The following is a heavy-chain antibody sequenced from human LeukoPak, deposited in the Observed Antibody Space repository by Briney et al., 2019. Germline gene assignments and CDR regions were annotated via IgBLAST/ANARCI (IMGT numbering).Heavy chain of an antibody. V-gene: IGHV3-74*01. CDR2: ITSDGSST. CDR1: GFTFSSYW. D-gene: IGHD2-2*01. CDR3: ARAYYCSSTSCYWGLTFDY. Sequence: PGGSLRLSCAASGFTFSSYWMHWVRQAPGKGLVCVSRITSDGSSTSYADSVRGRFTISRDNAKNSLYLQMNSLRAEDTAVYYCARAYYCSSTSCYWGLTFDYWGQGTLVTVSS. J-gene: IGHJ4*02.